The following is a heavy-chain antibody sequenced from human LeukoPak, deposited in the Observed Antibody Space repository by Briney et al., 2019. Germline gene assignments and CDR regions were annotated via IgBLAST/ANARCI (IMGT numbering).Heavy chain of an antibody. V-gene: IGHV2-70*04. CDR3: ARMVVVTAYTFDY. D-gene: IGHD2-21*02. J-gene: IGHJ4*02. CDR2: IDWDDDK. Sequence: SGPALVKPTQTLTPTCTFSGFSLRTGGMRVSWIRQPPGKALEWLSRIDWDDDKFYSTSLKTRLTISKDTSKNQVVLTMTNMDPVDTATYYCARMVVVTAYTFDYWGQGTLVTVSS. CDR1: GFSLRTGGMR.